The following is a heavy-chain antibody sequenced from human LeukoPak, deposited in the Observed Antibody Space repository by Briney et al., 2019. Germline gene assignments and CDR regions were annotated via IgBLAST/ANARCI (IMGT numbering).Heavy chain of an antibody. D-gene: IGHD3-22*01. CDR2: INQDGTET. CDR3: VRDRRPDYYDRSGFYLYNPDY. CDR1: GFTFSSYS. Sequence: PGGSLRLSCAASGFTFSSYSMGWVRQAPGKGLEWVANINQDGTETFYVDSVRGRFTISRDDAKNSLYLQMNSLRAEDTAMYYCVRDRRPDYYDRSGFYLYNPDYWGQGTLVTVSS. V-gene: IGHV3-7*04. J-gene: IGHJ4*02.